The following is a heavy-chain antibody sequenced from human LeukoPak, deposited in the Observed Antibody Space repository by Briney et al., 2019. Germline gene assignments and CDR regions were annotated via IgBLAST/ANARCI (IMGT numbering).Heavy chain of an antibody. CDR1: GGSISSSNW. CDR3: ARPGLAYCGADCYSTEGYYFDY. CDR2: INHSGSS. D-gene: IGHD2-21*01. J-gene: IGHJ4*02. Sequence: SETLSLTCAVSGGSISSSNWWSWVRQPPRKGLEGIGEINHSGSSNYNPSLKSRVTISVDKSKNQFSLKLSSVTAADTAMYYCARPGLAYCGADCYSTEGYYFDYWSQGTLVTVSS. V-gene: IGHV4-4*02.